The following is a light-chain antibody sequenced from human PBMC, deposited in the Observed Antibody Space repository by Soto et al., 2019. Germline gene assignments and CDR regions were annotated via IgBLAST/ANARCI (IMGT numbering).Light chain of an antibody. CDR2: DAS. V-gene: IGKV1-33*01. CDR1: QDISNY. Sequence: DIQMTQSPSSLSASVGDRVTITCQASQDISNYLNWYQQKPGKAPKLLIYDASNLETGVPSRFSGSGAGTDFTFTISSLQPEDIATYYCQQYDNLRITFGQGTKLDIK. CDR3: QQYDNLRIT. J-gene: IGKJ2*01.